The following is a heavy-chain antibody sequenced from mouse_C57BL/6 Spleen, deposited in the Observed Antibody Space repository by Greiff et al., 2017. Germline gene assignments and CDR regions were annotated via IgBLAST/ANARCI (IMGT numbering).Heavy chain of an antibody. CDR2: IDPSDSET. CDR3: ATGGGSSSFDY. D-gene: IGHD1-1*01. CDR1: GYTFTSYW. J-gene: IGHJ2*01. Sequence: QVQLQQPGAELVRPGSSVKLSCKASGYTFTSYWMHWVKQRPIQGLEWIGNIDPSDSETHYNQKFKDKATLTVDKSSSTAYMQLSSLTSEDSAVYYCATGGGSSSFDYWGQGTTLTVSS. V-gene: IGHV1-52*01.